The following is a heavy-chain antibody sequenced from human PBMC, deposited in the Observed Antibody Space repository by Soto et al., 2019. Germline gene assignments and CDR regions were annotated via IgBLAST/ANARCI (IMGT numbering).Heavy chain of an antibody. CDR2: IYYSGST. Sequence: QLQLQESGPGLVKPSETLSLTCTVSGGSISSSSYYWGWIRQPPGKVLEWIGGIYYSGSTYYNPSLKSRVTISVDTSKTQFSLKLSSVTAADTAVYYCAKVADTPWPDYWGQGTLVTVSS. CDR1: GGSISSSSYY. CDR3: AKVADTPWPDY. D-gene: IGHD2-15*01. J-gene: IGHJ4*02. V-gene: IGHV4-39*01.